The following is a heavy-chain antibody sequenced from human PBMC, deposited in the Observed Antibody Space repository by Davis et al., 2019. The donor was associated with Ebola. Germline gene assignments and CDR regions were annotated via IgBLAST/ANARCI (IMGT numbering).Heavy chain of an antibody. Sequence: GESLKISCAASGLTFSDYAMSWVRQAPGKGLEWVSVISGSGGSTYYADSVKGRFTIPRDTSKNTLYLQMSSLRAEDTAVYYCAIARNYYGSQPIDYWGQGTLVTVSS. CDR1: GLTFSDYA. CDR2: ISGSGGST. J-gene: IGHJ4*02. CDR3: AIARNYYGSQPIDY. D-gene: IGHD3-10*01. V-gene: IGHV3-23*01.